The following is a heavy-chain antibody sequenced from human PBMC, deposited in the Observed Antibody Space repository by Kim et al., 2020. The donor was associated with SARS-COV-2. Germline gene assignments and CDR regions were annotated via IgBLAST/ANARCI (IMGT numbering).Heavy chain of an antibody. V-gene: IGHV4-59*01. D-gene: IGHD1-26*01. Sequence: TTYSPPLKSRVTLLVDNSKNPFSLTLNSVTAADTAIYYCARERSSGSFNYWGQGTLVTVSS. CDR2: T. J-gene: IGHJ4*02. CDR3: ARERSSGSFNY.